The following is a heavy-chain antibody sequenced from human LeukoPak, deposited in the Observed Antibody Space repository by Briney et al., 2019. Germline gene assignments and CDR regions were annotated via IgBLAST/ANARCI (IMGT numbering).Heavy chain of an antibody. V-gene: IGHV4-59*01. Sequence: SETLSLTCTVSGGSISSYYWSWIRQPPGKGLEWIGYIYYSGSTNYNPSLKSRVTISVDTSKNQFSLKLSSVTAADTAVYYCARDRGPGYADYWGKGTLVTVSS. CDR2: IYYSGST. J-gene: IGHJ4*02. CDR3: ARDRGPGYADY. D-gene: IGHD2-8*01. CDR1: GGSISSYY.